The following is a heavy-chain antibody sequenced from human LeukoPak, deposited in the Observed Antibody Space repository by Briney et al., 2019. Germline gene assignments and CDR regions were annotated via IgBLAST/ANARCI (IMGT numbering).Heavy chain of an antibody. J-gene: IGHJ3*02. CDR1: GGSISSSSYY. Sequence: SETLSLTCTVSGGSISSSSYYWGWIRQPPGKGLEWIGSIYYSGGTYYNPSLKSRVTISVDTSKNQFSLKLTSVTAADTAVYYCARVNWSGYDFRGAFDIWGQGTMVTVSS. CDR2: IYYSGGT. D-gene: IGHD5-12*01. CDR3: ARVNWSGYDFRGAFDI. V-gene: IGHV4-39*07.